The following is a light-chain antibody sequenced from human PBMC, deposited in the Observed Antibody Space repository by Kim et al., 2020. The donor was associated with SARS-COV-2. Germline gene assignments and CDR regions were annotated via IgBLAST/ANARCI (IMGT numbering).Light chain of an antibody. V-gene: IGLV4-69*01. J-gene: IGLJ3*02. Sequence: SVNLTCTLSSGHNTYAIAWHQQQPGKGPRYLMKLNSDGSHKKGDGIPDRFSGSSSGAERYLTISSLHSEDEADYYCQTWGAGSWLFGGGTQLTVL. CDR2: LNSDGSH. CDR1: SGHNTYA. CDR3: QTWGAGSWL.